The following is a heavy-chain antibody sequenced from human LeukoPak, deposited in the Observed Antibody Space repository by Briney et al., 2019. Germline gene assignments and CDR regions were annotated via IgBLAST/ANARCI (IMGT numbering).Heavy chain of an antibody. J-gene: IGHJ6*03. V-gene: IGHV1-46*01. CDR2: INPSGGRT. CDR1: GYTFTSYY. Sequence: ASVKVSCKASGYTFTSYYMHWVRQAPGQGLEWMGIINPSGGRTSYAQKFQGRVTMTRDMSTSTVYMELSSLRSEDTAVYYCARDAIAVASYYYYYMDVWGKGTTVTVSS. D-gene: IGHD6-19*01. CDR3: ARDAIAVASYYYYYMDV.